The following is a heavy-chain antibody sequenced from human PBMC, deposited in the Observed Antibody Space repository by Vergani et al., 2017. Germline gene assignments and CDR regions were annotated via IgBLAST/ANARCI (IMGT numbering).Heavy chain of an antibody. D-gene: IGHD4/OR15-4a*01. CDR2: ISYDGSNK. CDR1: GFTFSSYG. CDR3: AKGRGADHPNYMNV. Sequence: QVQLVESGGGVVQPGRSLRLSCAASGFTFSSYGMHWVRQAPGKGLEWVAVISYDGSNKYYADSVKGRFTISRDNSKNTLYLQMNSLRAEDTAVYYCAKGRGADHPNYMNVWGKGTTVTVSS. V-gene: IGHV3-30*18. J-gene: IGHJ6*03.